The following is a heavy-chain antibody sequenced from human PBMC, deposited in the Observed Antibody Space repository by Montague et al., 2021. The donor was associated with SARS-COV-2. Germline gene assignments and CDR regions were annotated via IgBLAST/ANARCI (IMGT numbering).Heavy chain of an antibody. Sequence: SETLSLTCTVSGGSVSSSPYYWGWIRQPPGKGLEWVGSIYYSGRTYLSPSLKSRLTISVDSSENQFSLRLSSVTAADTAVCYCASSYYYGSGTYVYNYYMDVWGKGTTVTVSS. J-gene: IGHJ6*03. CDR3: ASSYYYGSGTYVYNYYMDV. CDR2: IYYSGRT. D-gene: IGHD3-10*01. CDR1: GGSVSSSPYY. V-gene: IGHV4-39*01.